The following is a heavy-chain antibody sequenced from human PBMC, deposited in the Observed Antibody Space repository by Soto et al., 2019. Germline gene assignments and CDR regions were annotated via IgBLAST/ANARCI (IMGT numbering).Heavy chain of an antibody. V-gene: IGHV4-34*01. Sequence: SETLSLTCAVYGGSFSGYYWSWIRQPPGKGLEWIGEINHSGGSNYNPSPKSRVTISADTSKNQFSLQLSSVTAADTAVYYCARGRYYYDSSGPQRNWFDPWGQGTLVTVSS. CDR3: ARGRYYYDSSGPQRNWFDP. CDR1: GGSFSGYY. CDR2: INHSGGS. J-gene: IGHJ5*02. D-gene: IGHD3-22*01.